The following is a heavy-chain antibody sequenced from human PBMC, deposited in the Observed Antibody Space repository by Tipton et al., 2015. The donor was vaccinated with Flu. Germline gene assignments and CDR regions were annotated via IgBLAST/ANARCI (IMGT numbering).Heavy chain of an antibody. CDR3: ARGDCSSTSCLDY. D-gene: IGHD2-2*01. CDR1: GDSMSSFY. CDR2: IYTSGTS. J-gene: IGHJ4*02. Sequence: TLSLTCTASGDSMSSFYWSWIRQPAGKGLEFIGRIYTSGTSNYNPSLKSRVTMSIDTSKNQFSLKLNSVTAADTAVYYCARGDCSSTSCLDYWGQGTLVTVSS. V-gene: IGHV4-4*07.